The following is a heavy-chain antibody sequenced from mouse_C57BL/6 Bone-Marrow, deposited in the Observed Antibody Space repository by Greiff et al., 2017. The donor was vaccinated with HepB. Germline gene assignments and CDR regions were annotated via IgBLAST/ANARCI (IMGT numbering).Heavy chain of an antibody. Sequence: EVKVEESGGGLVKPGGSLKLSCAASGFTFSSYAMSWVRQTPEKRLEWVATISDGGSYTYYPDNVKGRFTISRDNAKNNLYLQMSHLKSEDTAMYYCARDCGGTTVKRYFDVWGTGTTVTVSS. CDR2: ISDGGSYT. D-gene: IGHD1-1*01. V-gene: IGHV5-4*01. J-gene: IGHJ1*03. CDR1: GFTFSSYA. CDR3: ARDCGGTTVKRYFDV.